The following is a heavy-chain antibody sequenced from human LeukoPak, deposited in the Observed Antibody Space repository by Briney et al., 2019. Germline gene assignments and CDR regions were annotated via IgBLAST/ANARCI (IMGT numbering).Heavy chain of an antibody. J-gene: IGHJ6*02. D-gene: IGHD3-10*01. Sequence: GGSLRLSCAASGFTFSSYAMSWVRQAPGKGLEWVSAISGSGGSTYYADSVKGRFTISRDNSKNTLYLQMNSLRAEDTAVYYCAKNVAGTMVRGVQDPYYYYGMDVWGQGTTVTVSS. V-gene: IGHV3-23*01. CDR2: ISGSGGST. CDR1: GFTFSSYA. CDR3: AKNVAGTMVRGVQDPYYYYGMDV.